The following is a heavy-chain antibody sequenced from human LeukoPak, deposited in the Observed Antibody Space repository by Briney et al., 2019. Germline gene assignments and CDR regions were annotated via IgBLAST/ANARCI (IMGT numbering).Heavy chain of an antibody. CDR2: ISSSNTYT. CDR3: ARSRSYYPADY. Sequence: PGGSLRLSCAASGFTFSDYYMSWIRQAPGKGLEWVSYISSSNTYTNYAGSVKGRFTISRDDAKNSLYLQMNSLRAEDTAVCYCARSRSYYPADYWGQETPVTVSS. V-gene: IGHV3-11*03. J-gene: IGHJ4*02. CDR1: GFTFSDYY. D-gene: IGHD1-26*01.